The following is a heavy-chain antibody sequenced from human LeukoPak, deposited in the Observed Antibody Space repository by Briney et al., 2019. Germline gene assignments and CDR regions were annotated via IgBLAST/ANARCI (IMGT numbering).Heavy chain of an antibody. V-gene: IGHV3-30*02. D-gene: IGHD2-2*01. CDR1: GFTFSDYG. J-gene: IGHJ5*02. CDR2: IRHDGSNE. CDR3: AKASSASPSCLNL. Sequence: GGSLRLSCAASGFTFSDYGMYWVRQAPGKGLEWVAVIRHDGSNEYYADSVKGRFTISRDNFKNTLYLQMNSLGAEDTAMYYCAKASSASPSCLNLWSQGTLVTVSS.